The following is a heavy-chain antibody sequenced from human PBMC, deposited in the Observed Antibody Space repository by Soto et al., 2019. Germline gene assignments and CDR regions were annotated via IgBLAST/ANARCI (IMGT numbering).Heavy chain of an antibody. V-gene: IGHV4-34*01. CDR2: INHSGNT. CDR3: ARSITAVAGTFDY. J-gene: IGHJ4*02. CDR1: GASLSDNY. D-gene: IGHD6-19*01. Sequence: SETLSLTCAVYGASLSDNYCNWLRQPPGKGLEWIGEINHSGNTNYNPSLRSRVTISIDTSKNQLSLNLRSVSAADTAVYYCARSITAVAGTFDYWGQGTLVTVSS.